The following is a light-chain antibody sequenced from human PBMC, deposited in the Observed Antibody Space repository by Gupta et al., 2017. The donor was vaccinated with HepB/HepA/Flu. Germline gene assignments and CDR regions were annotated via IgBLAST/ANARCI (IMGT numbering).Light chain of an antibody. J-gene: IGKJ4*01. CDR1: QSVSSS. V-gene: IGKV3-15*01. CDR2: GAS. CDR3: QQYNSWPLT. Sequence: IVMTKSQPTLSVSPGERATLSCRASQSVSSSLAWYQQKPGQAPRLLLYGASTRATGIPARFSGSGSGTEFTLTISSLQPEDFAVYFCQQYNSWPLTFGGGTKVEIK.